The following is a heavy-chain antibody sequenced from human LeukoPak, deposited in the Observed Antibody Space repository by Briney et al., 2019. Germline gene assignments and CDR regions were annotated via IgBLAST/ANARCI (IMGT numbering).Heavy chain of an antibody. V-gene: IGHV4-34*01. Sequence: TSSETLSLTCAVYGGSFSGYYWSWIRQPPGKGLEWIGEINHSGSTNYNPSLKSRVTISVDTSKNQFSLKLSSVTAADTAVYYCARDRRQIVVVPAAKGGYYYYGMDVWGQGTTVTVSS. CDR1: GGSFSGYY. CDR2: INHSGST. CDR3: ARDRRQIVVVPAAKGGYYYYGMDV. J-gene: IGHJ6*02. D-gene: IGHD2-2*01.